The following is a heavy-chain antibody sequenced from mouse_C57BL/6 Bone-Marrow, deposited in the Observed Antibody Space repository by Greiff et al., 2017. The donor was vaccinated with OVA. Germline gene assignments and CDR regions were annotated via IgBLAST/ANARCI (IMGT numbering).Heavy chain of an antibody. Sequence: VKLVESGPGILQPSQTLSLTCSFSGFSLSTFGMGVGWIRQPSGKGLEWLAHIWWDDDKYYNPALKSRLTISKDTSKNQVFLKIANVDTADTATYYCARMGIYYGLYYFDYWGQGTTLTVSS. CDR1: GFSLSTFGMG. D-gene: IGHD2-1*01. CDR2: IWWDDDK. V-gene: IGHV8-8*01. J-gene: IGHJ2*01. CDR3: ARMGIYYGLYYFDY.